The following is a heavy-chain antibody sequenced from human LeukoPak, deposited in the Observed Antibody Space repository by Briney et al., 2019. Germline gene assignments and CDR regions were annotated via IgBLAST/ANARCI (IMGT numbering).Heavy chain of an antibody. CDR3: AKRGAVAARYYFEY. J-gene: IGHJ4*02. CDR1: GFTFSTYA. V-gene: IGHV3-23*01. Sequence: GGSLRLSCAASGFTFSTYAMTWVRKAPGKGLEWVSGIGGGSSNTYYADSVKGRFTISRDNSKNTLYLQMNSLRAEDTAVYYCAKRGAVAARYYFEYWGQGALVTVSS. D-gene: IGHD6-19*01. CDR2: IGGGSSNT.